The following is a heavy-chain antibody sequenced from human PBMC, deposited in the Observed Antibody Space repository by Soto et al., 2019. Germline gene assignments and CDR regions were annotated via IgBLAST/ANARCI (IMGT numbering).Heavy chain of an antibody. Sequence: GESLKISCKGSGYSFTSYWIGWVRQMPGKGLEWMGVIYPGDSDTRYSPSFQGQVTISADKFISTAYLQWRSLEASDTAMYYCARNQLRQFYYGMDVWGQGTTVTVSS. CDR2: IYPGDSDT. D-gene: IGHD3-10*01. J-gene: IGHJ6*02. V-gene: IGHV5-51*01. CDR1: GYSFTSYW. CDR3: ARNQLRQFYYGMDV.